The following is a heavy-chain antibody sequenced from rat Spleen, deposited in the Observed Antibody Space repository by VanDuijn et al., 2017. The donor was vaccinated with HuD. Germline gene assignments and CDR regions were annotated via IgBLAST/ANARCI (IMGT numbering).Heavy chain of an antibody. Sequence: QVQLKESGPGLVKPSETLSLICTVSGFSLTSYHVTWVRQPPGKGLEWMGVMWGDGSTAYNSALKSRLSISRETSKSQVFLRLNSLQTEDTAMYFCASGGTTRVSWFAYWGQGTLVTVSS. V-gene: IGHV2-32*01. CDR3: ASGGTTRVSWFAY. CDR2: MWGDGST. J-gene: IGHJ3*01. D-gene: IGHD1-4*01. CDR1: GFSLTSYH.